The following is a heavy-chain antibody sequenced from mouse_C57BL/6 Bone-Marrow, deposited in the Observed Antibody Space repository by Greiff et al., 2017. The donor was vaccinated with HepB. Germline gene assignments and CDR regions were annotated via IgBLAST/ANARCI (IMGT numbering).Heavy chain of an antibody. CDR1: GFTFSSYA. J-gene: IGHJ4*01. V-gene: IGHV5-9-1*02. CDR3: TIDPLLLRWGAMDY. CDR2: ISSGGDYI. D-gene: IGHD1-1*01. Sequence: EVHLVESGEGLVKPGGSLKLSCAASGFTFSSYAMSWVRQTPEKRLEWVAYISSGGDYIYYADTVKGRFTISRDNARNTLYLQMSSLKSEDTAMYYCTIDPLLLRWGAMDYWGQGTSVTVSS.